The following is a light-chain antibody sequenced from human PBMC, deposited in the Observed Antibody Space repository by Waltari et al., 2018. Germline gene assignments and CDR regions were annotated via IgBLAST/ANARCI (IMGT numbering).Light chain of an antibody. V-gene: IGLV2-11*01. Sequence: QSALTQPRSVSGSPGQSVTISCTGTSNDVGGYNYVSWYQQHPGKAPKLMIYDVSKRPSGVPDRFSGSKSGNTASLTISGLQAEDEADYYCCSYAGSYTNVFGTGTKVTVL. CDR1: SNDVGGYNY. CDR3: CSYAGSYTNV. CDR2: DVS. J-gene: IGLJ1*01.